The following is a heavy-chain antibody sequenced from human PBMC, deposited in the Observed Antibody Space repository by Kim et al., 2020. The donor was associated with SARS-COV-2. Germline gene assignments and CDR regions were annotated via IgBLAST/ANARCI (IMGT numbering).Heavy chain of an antibody. CDR2: IKQDGSEK. CDR3: AKGGSSWYEPLYYFDY. J-gene: IGHJ4*02. Sequence: GGSLRLSCAASGFTFSSYWMSWVRQAPGKGLEWVANIKQDGSEKYYVDSVKGRFTISRDNAKNSLYLQMNSLRAEDTAVYYCAKGGSSWYEPLYYFDYWGQGTLVTVSS. CDR1: GFTFSSYW. V-gene: IGHV3-7*01. D-gene: IGHD6-13*01.